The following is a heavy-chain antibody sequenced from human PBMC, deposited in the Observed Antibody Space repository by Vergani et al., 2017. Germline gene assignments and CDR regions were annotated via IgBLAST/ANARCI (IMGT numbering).Heavy chain of an antibody. Sequence: QVQLVESGGGLVKPGGSLRLSCAASGFTFSDYYMSWIRQAPGKGLEGVSYIRSSGSTIYYADSVKGRFTISRDNAKNSLYLQMNSLRAEDTAVYYCAREYCGGDCYSSDAFDIWGQGTMVTVSS. CDR3: AREYCGGDCYSSDAFDI. CDR2: IRSSGSTI. CDR1: GFTFSDYY. J-gene: IGHJ3*02. D-gene: IGHD2-21*01. V-gene: IGHV3-11*01.